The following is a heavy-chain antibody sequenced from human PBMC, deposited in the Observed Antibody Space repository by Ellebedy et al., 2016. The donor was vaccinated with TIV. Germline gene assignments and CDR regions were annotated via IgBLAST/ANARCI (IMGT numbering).Heavy chain of an antibody. CDR3: ARDTFNWADY. Sequence: GGSLRLSXAASGFTFTTYPMNWVRQAPGKGLEWVSYIGGSGNTIYYTDSVKGRFTISRDNAKNSLYLQMNSLRDEDTAIYYCARDTFNWADYWGQGTLVTVSS. D-gene: IGHD7-27*01. V-gene: IGHV3-48*02. J-gene: IGHJ4*02. CDR2: IGGSGNTI. CDR1: GFTFTTYP.